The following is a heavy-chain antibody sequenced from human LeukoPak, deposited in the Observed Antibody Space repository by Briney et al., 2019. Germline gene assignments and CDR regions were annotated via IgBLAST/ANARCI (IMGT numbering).Heavy chain of an antibody. D-gene: IGHD6-13*01. J-gene: IGHJ6*02. CDR3: AKVSAAGTHYYYYYGMDV. CDR1: GFTFDDFA. V-gene: IGHV3-9*01. CDR2: ISGNSGSI. Sequence: GRSLRLSCAASGFTFDDFAMHWVRQAPGRGLQWVSGISGNSGSIGYADSVKGRFTISRDNAKNSLYLQMNSLRAGDTALYYCAKVSAAGTHYYYYYGMDVWGQGTTVTVSS.